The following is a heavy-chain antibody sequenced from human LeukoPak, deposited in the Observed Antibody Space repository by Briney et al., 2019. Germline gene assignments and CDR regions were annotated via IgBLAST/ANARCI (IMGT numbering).Heavy chain of an antibody. J-gene: IGHJ3*02. V-gene: IGHV1-8*01. CDR2: MNPNSGNT. D-gene: IGHD6-25*01. CDR1: GYTFTSYD. CDR3: ARRRQVSLRAFDI. Sequence: ASVKVSCKASGYTFTSYDINWVRQAPGQGLEWMGWMNPNSGNTGYAQKFQGRVTMTRNTSISTAYMELSSLRSEDTAVYYCARRRQVSLRAFDIWGQGTMVTVSS.